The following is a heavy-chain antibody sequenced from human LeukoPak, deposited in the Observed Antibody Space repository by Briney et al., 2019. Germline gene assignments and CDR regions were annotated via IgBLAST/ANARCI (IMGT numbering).Heavy chain of an antibody. CDR2: ISGSGSST. D-gene: IGHD1-14*01. CDR3: ANYRS. V-gene: IGHV3-23*01. Sequence: GGSLRLSCAGSGFTFSSYAMSWVRQAPGKGLGWVSGISGSGSSTHYADSVKGRFTISRDNSKSTLYLQMSSLRDEDTAIYYCANYRSWGQGTLVTVSS. CDR1: GFTFSSYA. J-gene: IGHJ4*02.